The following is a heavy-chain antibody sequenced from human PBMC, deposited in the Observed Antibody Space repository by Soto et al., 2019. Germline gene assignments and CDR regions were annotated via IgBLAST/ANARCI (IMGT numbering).Heavy chain of an antibody. J-gene: IGHJ5*02. D-gene: IGHD6-25*01. CDR3: AGQTFTIAAASYGRSNWFDP. CDR1: GGSTTSSSHF. CDR2: IYFTGNT. V-gene: IGHV4-39*01. Sequence: SETLSLTCSASGGSTTSSSHFWGWVRQPPGKGLEWIGTIYFTGNTYYTPSLKSRLTMSIDTSKSEFSLRQNSVTAADTAVYYCAGQTFTIAAASYGRSNWFDPWGPGTLVTVSS.